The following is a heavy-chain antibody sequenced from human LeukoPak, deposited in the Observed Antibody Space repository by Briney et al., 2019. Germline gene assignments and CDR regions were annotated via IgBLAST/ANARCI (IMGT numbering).Heavy chain of an antibody. V-gene: IGHV3-23*01. CDR3: GRDPNGDYVGAFEF. CDR1: GFTFSSSA. J-gene: IGHJ3*01. Sequence: PGGSLRLSCAASGFTFSSSAMNWVRQAPGKGLEWVSASGTAGDTYYADSVKGRFTISRDDSKNTLFLQMTSPRVEDTAEYFCGRDPNGDYVGAFEFWGQGTKVAVSS. CDR2: SGTAGDT. D-gene: IGHD3-16*01.